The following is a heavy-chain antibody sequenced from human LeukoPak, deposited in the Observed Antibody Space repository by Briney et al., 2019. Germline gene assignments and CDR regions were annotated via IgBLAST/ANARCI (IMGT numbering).Heavy chain of an antibody. CDR3: ARTTYYYDSSGYYTPPHFDY. V-gene: IGHV1-2*06. CDR2: INPNSGGT. CDR1: GYTFTGYY. J-gene: IGHJ4*02. D-gene: IGHD3-22*01. Sequence: ASVKVSCKASGYTFTGYYMHWVRQATGQGLEWMGRINPNSGGTNYARKFQGRVTMTRDTSISTAHMELSRLRSDDTAVYYCARTTYYYDSSGYYTPPHFDYWGQGTLVTVSS.